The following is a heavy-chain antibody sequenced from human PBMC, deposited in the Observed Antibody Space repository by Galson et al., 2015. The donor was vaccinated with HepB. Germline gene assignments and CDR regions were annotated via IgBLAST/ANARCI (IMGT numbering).Heavy chain of an antibody. CDR2: ISGSDGST. Sequence: SLRLSCAASGFTFNSYGMSWVRQAPGKGLEWVSAISGSDGSTYYADSVKGRFTISRDISKNTLYLQMNSLRAEDTAVYYCAKFAIVGTTSYYFDYWGQGTLVTVSS. V-gene: IGHV3-23*01. J-gene: IGHJ4*02. D-gene: IGHD1-26*01. CDR3: AKFAIVGTTSYYFDY. CDR1: GFTFNSYG.